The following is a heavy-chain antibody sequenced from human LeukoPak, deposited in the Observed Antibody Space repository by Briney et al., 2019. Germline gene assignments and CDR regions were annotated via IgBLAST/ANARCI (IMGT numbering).Heavy chain of an antibody. V-gene: IGHV4-4*07. J-gene: IGHJ4*02. CDR2: IYTSGST. CDR1: GGSISSYY. Sequence: PSETLSLTCTVSGGSISSYYWSWIRQPPGKGLEWIGRIYTSGSTNYNPSLKSRVTMSVDTSKNQFSLKLSSVTAADTAVYYCAGGSGSYYNVLGDYWGQGTLVTVSS. CDR3: AGGSGSYYNVLGDY. D-gene: IGHD3-10*01.